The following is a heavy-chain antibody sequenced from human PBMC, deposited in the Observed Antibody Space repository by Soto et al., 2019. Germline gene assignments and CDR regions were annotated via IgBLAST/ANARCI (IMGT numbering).Heavy chain of an antibody. CDR3: AVALTDCSGGSCYVGAFDI. Sequence: QVQLQQWGAGLLKPSETLSLTCAVYGGSFSGYYWSWIRQPPGKGLEWIGYIYYSGSTYYNPSLKSRVTISVDTSKNQFSLKLSSVTAADTAVYYCAVALTDCSGGSCYVGAFDIWGQGTMVTVSS. CDR1: GGSFSGYY. V-gene: IGHV4-34*01. D-gene: IGHD2-15*01. J-gene: IGHJ3*02. CDR2: IYYSGST.